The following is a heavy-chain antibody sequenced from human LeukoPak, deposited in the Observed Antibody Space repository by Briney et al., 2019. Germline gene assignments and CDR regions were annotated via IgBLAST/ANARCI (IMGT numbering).Heavy chain of an antibody. J-gene: IGHJ3*02. CDR2: IYYSGST. Sequence: KPSENLSRNCTVSGGSISSYYWSWIRQPPGKGLVWIGYIYYSGSTNYNPSLKSRVTISVDTSKNQFSLKLSSVTAADTAVYYCARVLFLGYCSSTSCYDDAFDIWGQGTMVTVSS. D-gene: IGHD2-2*01. CDR3: ARVLFLGYCSSTSCYDDAFDI. CDR1: GGSISSYY. V-gene: IGHV4-59*01.